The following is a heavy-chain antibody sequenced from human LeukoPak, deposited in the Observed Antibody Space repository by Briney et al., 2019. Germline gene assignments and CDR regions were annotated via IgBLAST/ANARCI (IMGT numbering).Heavy chain of an antibody. V-gene: IGHV1-2*02. D-gene: IGHD5-12*01. CDR1: GYTFTGYY. Sequence: GASAKVSCKASGYTFTGYYMHWVRQAPGQGLEWMGWINPNSGGTNYAQKFQGRVTMTRDTSISTAYMELSRLRSDDTAVYYCAREYGGSSGYDTTYWGQGTLVTVSS. CDR3: AREYGGSSGYDTTY. J-gene: IGHJ4*02. CDR2: INPNSGGT.